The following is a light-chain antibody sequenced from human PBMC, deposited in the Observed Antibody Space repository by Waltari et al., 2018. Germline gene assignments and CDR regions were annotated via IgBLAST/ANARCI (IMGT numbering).Light chain of an antibody. CDR3: QQYDNWPPYT. V-gene: IGKV3-15*01. Sequence: EIVMTQSPATLSVSPGERVTLSCRASQSVSSNLAWYQQKPGQAPRLLIYGASTRVTGIPARFSGSGSGTEFTLTITSLRSEDFAVYYCQQYDNWPPYTFGQGTKLEIK. CDR2: GAS. CDR1: QSVSSN. J-gene: IGKJ2*01.